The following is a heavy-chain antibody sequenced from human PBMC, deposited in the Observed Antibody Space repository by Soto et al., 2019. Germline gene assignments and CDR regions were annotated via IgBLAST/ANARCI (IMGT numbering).Heavy chain of an antibody. Sequence: SETLSLTCTVSGDSISSYYWSWIRQPPWKGLEWIGYIYYSESTNYNPSLKSRVTISVDTSKNQFSLRLSSVTAADTAVYYCARESSHFWSGYYNPYYFDYWGQGTLVNVSS. D-gene: IGHD3-3*02. V-gene: IGHV4-59*01. J-gene: IGHJ4*02. CDR2: IYYSEST. CDR1: GDSISSYY. CDR3: ARESSHFWSGYYNPYYFDY.